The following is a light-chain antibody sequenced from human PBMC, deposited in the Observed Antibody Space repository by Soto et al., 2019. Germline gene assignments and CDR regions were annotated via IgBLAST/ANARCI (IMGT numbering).Light chain of an antibody. J-gene: IGLJ3*02. CDR2: DTS. CDR1: SGTVTSGHY. CDR3: LLSYSGPRV. V-gene: IGLV7-46*01. Sequence: QAVVTQEPSLTVSPGGTVIITCGSSSGTVTSGHYPYWFQQKPGQAPKTLIYDTSIKHSWTPARFSGSLLGGKAALTLSGAQPEDEAEYYCLLSYSGPRVFGGGTKLTVL.